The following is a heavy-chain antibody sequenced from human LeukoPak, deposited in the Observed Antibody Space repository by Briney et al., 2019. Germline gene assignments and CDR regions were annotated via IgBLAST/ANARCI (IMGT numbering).Heavy chain of an antibody. J-gene: IGHJ4*02. V-gene: IGHV3-23*01. D-gene: IGHD2-2*01. CDR2: ISGSGGST. CDR3: AKMPSRVPAAKVPYYFDY. CDR1: GFTFSSYA. Sequence: PGGSLRLSCAASGFTFSSYAMSWVRQAPGKGLEWVSAISGSGGSTYYADSVKGRFTISRDNSKNTLYLQMNSLRAKDTAVYYCAKMPSRVPAAKVPYYFDYWGQGTLVTVSS.